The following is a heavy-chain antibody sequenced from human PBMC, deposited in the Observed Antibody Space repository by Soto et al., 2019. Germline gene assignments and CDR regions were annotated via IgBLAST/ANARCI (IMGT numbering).Heavy chain of an antibody. CDR3: ATHRRFLEWYYFDY. J-gene: IGHJ4*02. CDR2: ISYSGST. CDR1: GGSINSGGYS. V-gene: IGHV4-30-2*01. Sequence: TSETLSLTCAVSGGSINSGGYSWSWIRQPPGKGLEWIGYISYSGSTYYNPSLKSRVTISVDRSKNQFSLKLSSVTAADTAVYYCATHRRFLEWYYFDYWGQGTLVTVSS. D-gene: IGHD3-3*01.